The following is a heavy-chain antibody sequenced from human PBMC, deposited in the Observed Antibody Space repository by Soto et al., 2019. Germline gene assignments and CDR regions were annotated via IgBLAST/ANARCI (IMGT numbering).Heavy chain of an antibody. J-gene: IGHJ6*02. CDR2: INHSGST. Sequence: SETLSLTCAVYGGSFSGYYWSWIRQPPGKGLEWIGEINHSGSTNCNPSLKSRVTISVDTSENQFSLKLSSVTAADTAVYYCARGIVGARGGYYYGMDVWGQGTTVTVSS. V-gene: IGHV4-34*01. D-gene: IGHD1-26*01. CDR1: GGSFSGYY. CDR3: ARGIVGARGGYYYGMDV.